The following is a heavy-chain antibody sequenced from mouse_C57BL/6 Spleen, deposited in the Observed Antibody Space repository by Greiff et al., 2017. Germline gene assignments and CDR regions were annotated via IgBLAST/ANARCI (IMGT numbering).Heavy chain of an antibody. Sequence: QVQLQQPGAELVKPGASVKVSCKASGYTFTSYWMHWVKQRPGQGLEWIGRIHPSDSDTNYNQKFKGKATLTVDKSSSTAYMQLSSLTSEDSAVYYCALEGDYYGSPLAMDYWGQGTSVTVSS. V-gene: IGHV1-74*01. CDR3: ALEGDYYGSPLAMDY. CDR2: IHPSDSDT. J-gene: IGHJ4*01. D-gene: IGHD1-1*01. CDR1: GYTFTSYW.